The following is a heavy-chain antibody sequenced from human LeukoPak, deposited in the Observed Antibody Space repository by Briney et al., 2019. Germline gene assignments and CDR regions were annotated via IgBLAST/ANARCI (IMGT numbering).Heavy chain of an antibody. CDR3: ARGEFGDYYYFYMDV. Sequence: GGSLRLSCAASGFTFSSYSMSWVRQAPGKGLEWVSSITSSNNYIYYGDSVKGRFTISRDDAKNSLFLQMNSLRAEDTATYYCARGEFGDYYYFYMDVWGKGTTVTVSS. J-gene: IGHJ6*03. CDR2: ITSSNNYI. V-gene: IGHV3-21*01. CDR1: GFTFSSYS. D-gene: IGHD2/OR15-2a*01.